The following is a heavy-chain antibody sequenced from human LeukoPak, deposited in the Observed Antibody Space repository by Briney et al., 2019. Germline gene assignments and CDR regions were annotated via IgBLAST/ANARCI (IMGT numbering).Heavy chain of an antibody. V-gene: IGHV4-61*02. J-gene: IGHJ6*03. CDR3: ARVGYSGYESIYYYYYYMDV. CDR1: GGSISSGSYY. CDR2: IYTSGST. Sequence: PSETLSLTCTVSGGSISSGSYYWSWIRQPAGKGLEWIGRIYTSGSTNYNPSLKSRVTISVDTSKNQFSLKLSSVTAADTAVYYCARVGYSGYESIYYYYYYMDVWGKGTTVTVSS. D-gene: IGHD5-12*01.